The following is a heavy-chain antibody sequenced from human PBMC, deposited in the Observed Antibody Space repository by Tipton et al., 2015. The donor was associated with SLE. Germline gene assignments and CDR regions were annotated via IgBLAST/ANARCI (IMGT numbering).Heavy chain of an antibody. CDR3: ARSKYSGSYLKSYNWFDP. CDR2: ISSNGGST. D-gene: IGHD1-26*01. J-gene: IGHJ5*02. V-gene: IGHV3-64*01. CDR1: GFTFSSYG. Sequence: SLRLSCAASGFTFSSYGMHWVRQAPGKGLEYVSAISSNGGSTYYANSVKGRFTISRDNSKNTLYLQMGSLRAEDMAVYYCARSKYSGSYLKSYNWFDPWGQGTLVTVSS.